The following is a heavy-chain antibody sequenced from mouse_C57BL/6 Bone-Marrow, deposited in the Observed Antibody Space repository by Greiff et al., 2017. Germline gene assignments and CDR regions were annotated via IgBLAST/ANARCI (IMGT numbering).Heavy chain of an antibody. V-gene: IGHV1-81*01. D-gene: IGHD1-1*01. CDR2: IYPRSGNT. J-gene: IGHJ4*01. CDR3: ARPGSSYFYYAMDY. Sequence: QVHVKQSGAELARPGASVKLSCKASGYTFTSYGISWVKQRTGQGLEWIGEIYPRSGNTYYNEKFKGKATLTADKSSSTAYMELRSLTSEDSAVYFCARPGSSYFYYAMDYWGQGTSVTVSS. CDR1: GYTFTSYG.